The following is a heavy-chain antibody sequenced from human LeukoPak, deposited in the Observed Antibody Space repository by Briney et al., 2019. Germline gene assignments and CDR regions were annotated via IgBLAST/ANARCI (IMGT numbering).Heavy chain of an antibody. V-gene: IGHV3-23*01. CDR1: GFCIYTYT. D-gene: IGHD1-1*01. J-gene: IGHJ4*02. CDR3: AKGLERESRLDS. Sequence: GGSLRLSCDASGFCIYTYTMYWVRQAPGQGLEWVSGIRNSDGMTYYADSVRGRVTISTDNSKNTLYLQMNSLRTEDTALYYCAKGLERESRLDSWGQGTLVTVSS. CDR2: IRNSDGMT.